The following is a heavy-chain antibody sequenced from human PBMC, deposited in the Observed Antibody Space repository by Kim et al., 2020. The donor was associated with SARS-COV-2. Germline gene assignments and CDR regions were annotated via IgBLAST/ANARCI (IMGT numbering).Heavy chain of an antibody. J-gene: IGHJ4*02. Sequence: GGSLRLSCAASGFTFSSYGMHWVRQAPGKGLEWVAVISYDGSNKYYADSVKGRFTISRDNSKNTLYLQMNSLRAEDTAVYYCAREDLKGNSYGVGLWGQGTLVTVSS. CDR3: AREDLKGNSYGVGL. D-gene: IGHD5-18*01. CDR2: ISYDGSNK. CDR1: GFTFSSYG. V-gene: IGHV3-33*05.